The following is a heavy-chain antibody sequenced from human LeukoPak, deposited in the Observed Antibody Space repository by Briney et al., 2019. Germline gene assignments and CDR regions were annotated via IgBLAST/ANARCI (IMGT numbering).Heavy chain of an antibody. CDR2: INPNSGGT. V-gene: IGHV1-2*02. D-gene: IGHD1-7*01. CDR3: ATAGGTEPVDY. J-gene: IGHJ4*02. CDR1: GYTFTDYY. Sequence: ASAKVSCKASGYTFTDYYMHWVRQAPGQGLEWMGWINPNSGGTNYAQKFQGRVTMTRDTSINTAYMELSRLRSDDTAVYYCATAGGTEPVDYWGQGTLVAVSS.